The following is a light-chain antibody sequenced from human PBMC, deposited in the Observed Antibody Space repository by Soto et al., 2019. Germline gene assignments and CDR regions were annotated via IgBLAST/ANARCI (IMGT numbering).Light chain of an antibody. Sequence: ELVMTQSPATLSVSPGERATLSCRASQSVTSKLAWYQQKPGQAPRLLIYYASSRATGIPARFSGSGSGTEFTLTISSLQSEDVAVYYCQQYNNWPPYTFGQGTKLEIK. CDR1: QSVTSK. J-gene: IGKJ2*01. V-gene: IGKV3-15*01. CDR3: QQYNNWPPYT. CDR2: YAS.